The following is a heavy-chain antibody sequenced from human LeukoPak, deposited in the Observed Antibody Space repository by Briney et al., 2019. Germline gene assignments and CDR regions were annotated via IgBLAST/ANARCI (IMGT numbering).Heavy chain of an antibody. D-gene: IGHD3-22*01. CDR1: GGSISSYY. CDR3: ARRTRDSSGYYSLDY. Sequence: SETLSLTCTVSGGSISSYYWSWIRQPPGKGLEGSGYIYYSGSTNYNTSLKSRVTISVDTSKNQFSLKLSSVTAADTAVYYCARRTRDSSGYYSLDYWGQGTLVTVYS. V-gene: IGHV4-59*08. CDR2: IYYSGST. J-gene: IGHJ4*02.